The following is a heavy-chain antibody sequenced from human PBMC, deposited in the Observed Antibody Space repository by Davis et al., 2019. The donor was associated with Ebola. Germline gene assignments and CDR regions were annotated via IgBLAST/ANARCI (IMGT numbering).Heavy chain of an antibody. CDR1: GGPFSSYA. D-gene: IGHD2-15*01. V-gene: IGHV1-46*01. CDR3: ARDWGGYCSGGSCHALDS. J-gene: IGHJ5*01. Sequence: ASVKVSCKTSGGPFSSYATSWVRQSPGQGLEWMGLINPSDGSTYYAQKFQGRVTMTRDTSTSTVHMDLSSLRSDDTAVYYCARDWGGYCSGGSCHALDSWGEGTLVTVSP. CDR2: INPSDGST.